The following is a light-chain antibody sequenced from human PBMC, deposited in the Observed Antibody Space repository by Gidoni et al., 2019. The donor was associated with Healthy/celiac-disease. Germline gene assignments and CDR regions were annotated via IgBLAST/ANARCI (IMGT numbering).Light chain of an antibody. Sequence: DIQMTQSPSSLSASVGDRVTITCQASQDISNYLNWYKQKPGKAPKLLIYDASNLETGVPSRFSGSGSGTDFTLTISSLQPEDIETYYCQQYDNLPYTFGQGTKLEIK. V-gene: IGKV1-33*01. J-gene: IGKJ2*01. CDR2: DAS. CDR3: QQYDNLPYT. CDR1: QDISNY.